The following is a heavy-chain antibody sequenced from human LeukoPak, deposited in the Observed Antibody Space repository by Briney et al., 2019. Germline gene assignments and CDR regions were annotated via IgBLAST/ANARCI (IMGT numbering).Heavy chain of an antibody. CDR2: ITSNLDTI. CDR3: ARDKEYYDFWSGCFDY. Sequence: PGGSLRLSCAASGFTFSTYNMNWIRQAPGKGLEWLAYITSNLDTIYYADSVKGRFTISRDNAKNSLYLQMNSLRAEDAAVYYCARDKEYYDFWSGCFDYWGQGTLVTVSS. CDR1: GFTFSTYN. D-gene: IGHD3-3*01. V-gene: IGHV3-48*04. J-gene: IGHJ4*02.